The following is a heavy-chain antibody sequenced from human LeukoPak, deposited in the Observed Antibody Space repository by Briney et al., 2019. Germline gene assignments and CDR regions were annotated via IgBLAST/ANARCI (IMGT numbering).Heavy chain of an antibody. CDR3: AKTSSHRIRAFFDL. J-gene: IGHJ2*01. Sequence: GGSLRLSCAASGFTFSTYAMSWVRQAPGKGLQWVSAITGSGGSTYYADSVKGRFTISRDNSNDTVYLQMHTLRAEDTALYYCAKTSSHRIRAFFDLWGRGTLVTVSS. V-gene: IGHV3-23*01. CDR1: GFTFSTYA. D-gene: IGHD2-15*01. CDR2: ITGSGGST.